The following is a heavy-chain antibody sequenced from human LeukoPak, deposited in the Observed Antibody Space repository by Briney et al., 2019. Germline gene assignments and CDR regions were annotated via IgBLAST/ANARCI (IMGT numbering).Heavy chain of an antibody. CDR3: ARSLWPEDY. CDR2: IDQDGSSQ. CDR1: GFALSSYW. V-gene: IGHV3-7*01. D-gene: IGHD3-10*01. Sequence: TGGSLRLSCAASGFALSSYWASWVRQAPGKGLEWVANIDQDGSSQNYVDSVRGRFTISRDNAKNSVYLQMNSLRAEDTAVYYCARSLWPEDYWGPGILVTVSS. J-gene: IGHJ4*02.